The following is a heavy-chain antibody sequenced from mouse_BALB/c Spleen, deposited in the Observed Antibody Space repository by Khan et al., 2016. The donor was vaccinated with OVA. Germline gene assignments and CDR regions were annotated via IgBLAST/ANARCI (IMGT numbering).Heavy chain of an antibody. CDR1: GYTFTNYW. CDR2: IYPSDSYT. CDR3: NREGVEGSWFAY. V-gene: IGHV1-69*02. J-gene: IGHJ3*01. Sequence: QVQLQQSGIELVRPGASVKLSCKASGYTFTNYWINWVKQRPGQGLEWIGNIYPSDSYTNYNQKFKDKATLTVDKSSSTAYMQLSSPTSEDSAVYYCNREGVEGSWFAYWGQGTLVTVSA.